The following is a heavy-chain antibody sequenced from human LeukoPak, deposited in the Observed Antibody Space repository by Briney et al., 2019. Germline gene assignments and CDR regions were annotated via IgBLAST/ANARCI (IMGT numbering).Heavy chain of an antibody. D-gene: IGHD6-13*01. Sequence: GASVKVSCKVSGYTLTELSMHWVRQAPGKGLEWMGGFDPEDGETIYAQKFQGRVTMTEDTSTDTAYMELSSLRSEDTAVYYCATAPPFIAAAASFGAFDIWGQGTMVTVSS. J-gene: IGHJ3*02. V-gene: IGHV1-24*01. CDR2: FDPEDGET. CDR3: ATAPPFIAAAASFGAFDI. CDR1: GYTLTELS.